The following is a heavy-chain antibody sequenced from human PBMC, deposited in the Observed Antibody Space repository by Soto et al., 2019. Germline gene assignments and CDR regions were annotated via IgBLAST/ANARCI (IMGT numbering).Heavy chain of an antibody. V-gene: IGHV3-33*01. J-gene: IGHJ4*02. CDR1: GFTFSSYG. Sequence: GGSLRLSCAASGFTFSSYGMHWVRQAPGKGLEWVAVIWYDGSNKYYADSVKGRFTISRDNSKNTLYLQMNSLRAEDTAVYYCARDSDHYYGSGSFDYWGQGTLVT. CDR2: IWYDGSNK. D-gene: IGHD3-10*01. CDR3: ARDSDHYYGSGSFDY.